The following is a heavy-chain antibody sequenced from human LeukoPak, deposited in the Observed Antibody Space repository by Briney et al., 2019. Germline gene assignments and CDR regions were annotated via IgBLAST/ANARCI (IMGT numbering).Heavy chain of an antibody. V-gene: IGHV3-30*02. CDR3: AKGPGSVFGVDNYFDY. CDR1: GFTFSDSG. D-gene: IGHD3-3*02. Sequence: GSLRLSCAASGFTFSDSGMHWVRQAPGKGLEWVTFIRYDGSDKYYADSVKGRFTISRDNSKKTLYLQMSSLRAEDTAVYYCAKGPGSVFGVDNYFDYWGQGALVTVSS. CDR2: IRYDGSDK. J-gene: IGHJ4*02.